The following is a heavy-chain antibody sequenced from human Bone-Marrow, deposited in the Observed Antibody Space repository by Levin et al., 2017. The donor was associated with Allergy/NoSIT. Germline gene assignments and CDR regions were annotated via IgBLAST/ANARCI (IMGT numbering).Heavy chain of an antibody. D-gene: IGHD2-21*02. CDR3: STSVFTTAISDY. J-gene: IGHJ4*02. CDR1: GFSFSNAW. Sequence: GESLKISCATSGFSFSNAWMNWVRQTPGKGLEWVGRITRKTDGETTEYTAPLKGRFTISRDDSKNTVYLQMNSLKTEDTAVYYCSTSVFTTAISDYWGQGTLVTVSS. CDR2: ITRKTDGETT. V-gene: IGHV3-15*01.